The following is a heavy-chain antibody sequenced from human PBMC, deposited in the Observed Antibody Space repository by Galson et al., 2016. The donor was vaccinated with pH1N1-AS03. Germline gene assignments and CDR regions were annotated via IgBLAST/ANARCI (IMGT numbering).Heavy chain of an antibody. Sequence: SLRLSCAASGFTFNRSWMNWVRQAPGKGLEWVANIKQDGSEKYYVDSVKGRFTISRDNAKNSLYLQMNSLRAEDTAVYCCFEINNGGGQGTLVTVSS. J-gene: IGHJ4*02. V-gene: IGHV3-7*01. CDR2: IKQDGSEK. CDR3: FEINNG. D-gene: IGHD2-8*01. CDR1: GFTFNRSW.